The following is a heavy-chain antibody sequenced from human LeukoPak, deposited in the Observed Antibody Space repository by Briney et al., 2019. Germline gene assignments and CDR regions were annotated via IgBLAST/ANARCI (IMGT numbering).Heavy chain of an antibody. CDR1: GFTFTSYA. V-gene: IGHV3-33*08. CDR3: ARERSGSFDY. CDR2: IWYDGSNK. D-gene: IGHD3-3*01. J-gene: IGHJ4*02. Sequence: GGSLRLSCAASGFTFTSYAMHWVRQAPGKGLEWVAVIWYDGSNKYYADSVKGRFTISRDNSKNTLYLQMNSLGAEDTAVYYCARERSGSFDYWGQGTLVTVSS.